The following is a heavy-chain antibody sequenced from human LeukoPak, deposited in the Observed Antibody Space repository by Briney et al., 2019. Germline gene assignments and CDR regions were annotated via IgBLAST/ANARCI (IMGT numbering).Heavy chain of an antibody. CDR3: ARRAIIQGTSALDF. D-gene: IGHD3-3*01. CDR2: IYPRDSTT. V-gene: IGHV5-51*01. Sequence: GESLKISCQGSGYSFTTYWIGWVRQMPGKGLEWMGIIYPRDSTTRYSPAFEGQVTISVDKSITTAYLQWSSLKASDTAMYYCARRAIIQGTSALDFWGQGTVVIVSS. CDR1: GYSFTTYW. J-gene: IGHJ4*02.